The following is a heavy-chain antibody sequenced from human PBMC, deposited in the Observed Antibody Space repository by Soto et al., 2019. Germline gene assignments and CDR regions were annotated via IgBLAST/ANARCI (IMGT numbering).Heavy chain of an antibody. V-gene: IGHV3-33*01. D-gene: IGHD3-10*01. J-gene: IGHJ6*02. Sequence: LRLSCAASGFTFSSYAMHWVRQAPGKGLEWVAVIWYDGSNKYYADSVKGRFTISRDNSKNTLYLQMNSLRAEDTAVYYCARDRGITMVRGVQSYYGMDVWGQGTTVTVSS. CDR1: GFTFSSYA. CDR3: ARDRGITMVRGVQSYYGMDV. CDR2: IWYDGSNK.